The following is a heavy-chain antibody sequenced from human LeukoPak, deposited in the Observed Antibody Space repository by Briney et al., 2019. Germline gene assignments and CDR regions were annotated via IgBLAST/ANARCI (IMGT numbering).Heavy chain of an antibody. J-gene: IGHJ3*02. CDR2: ISSNGGST. CDR1: EFTFSSYA. D-gene: IGHD3-10*01. V-gene: IGHV3-64*01. CDR3: GTSGEKGKNAFDI. Sequence: GGSLRLSCAASEFTFSSYAMHWVRQAPGKGLEYVSSISSNGGSTYYANSVKGRFTISRDNSKNTLYLQMGSLRTEDMAVYYCGTSGEKGKNAFDIWGQGTMVTVSS.